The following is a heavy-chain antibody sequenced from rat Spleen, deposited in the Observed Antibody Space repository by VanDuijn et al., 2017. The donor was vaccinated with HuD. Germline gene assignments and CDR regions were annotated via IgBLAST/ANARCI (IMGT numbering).Heavy chain of an antibody. D-gene: IGHD1-4*01. CDR2: IWNVGST. J-gene: IGHJ2*01. CDR3: ARDENGYINLWFAY. CDR1: GFSLTSYN. V-gene: IGHV2-41*01. Sequence: QVQLKESGPGLVQSSQTLSLTCTVAGFSLTSYNVHWVRQPPGKGLEWMGVIWNVGSTRYNSALKSRLSISKDTSKSQVFLKMNSLQTEDTATYYCARDENGYINLWFAYWGQGVMVTVSS.